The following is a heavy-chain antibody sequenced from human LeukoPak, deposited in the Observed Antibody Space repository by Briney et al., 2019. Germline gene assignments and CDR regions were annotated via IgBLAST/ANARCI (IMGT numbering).Heavy chain of an antibody. CDR1: GFTFKTYW. J-gene: IGHJ6*03. Sequence: PGGSLRLSCAASGFTFKTYWMSWARQAPGQGLGWVAHINQDGTEKYHVDSVRGRFTISRDNPKNSLYLQMNSLRLEDTAVYYCARVDSGIDFYYMDVWAKGTTVTVSS. D-gene: IGHD3-10*01. CDR2: INQDGTEK. V-gene: IGHV3-7*01. CDR3: ARVDSGIDFYYMDV.